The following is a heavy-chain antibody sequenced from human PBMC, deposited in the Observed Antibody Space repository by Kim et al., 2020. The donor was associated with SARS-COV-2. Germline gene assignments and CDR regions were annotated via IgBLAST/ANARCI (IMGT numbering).Heavy chain of an antibody. CDR1: GGSFSGSY. J-gene: IGHJ4*02. CDR2: INHSGST. Sequence: SETLSLTCAVYGGSFSGSYWSWIRQPPGKGLEWIGEINHSGSTNYNPSLKSRVTISVDTSKNQFSLKLSSVTAADTAVYYFARGHSVPGRGDYFGYWGQGTLVTVSS. CDR3: ARGHSVPGRGDYFGY. V-gene: IGHV4-34*01. D-gene: IGHD2-15*01.